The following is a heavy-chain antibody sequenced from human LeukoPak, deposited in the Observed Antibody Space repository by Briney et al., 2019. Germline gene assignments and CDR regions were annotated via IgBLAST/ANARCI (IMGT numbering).Heavy chain of an antibody. J-gene: IGHJ4*02. V-gene: IGHV3-21*01. CDR2: ISSSSSYI. Sequence: GGSLRLSCAASGFTFSSYSMNWVRQAPGKGLEWVSSISSSSSYIYYADSVKGRFTISRYNAKNSLYLQMNSLRAEDTAVYYCARRYCSGGSCFDWGQGTLVTVSS. D-gene: IGHD2-15*01. CDR3: ARRYCSGGSCFD. CDR1: GFTFSSYS.